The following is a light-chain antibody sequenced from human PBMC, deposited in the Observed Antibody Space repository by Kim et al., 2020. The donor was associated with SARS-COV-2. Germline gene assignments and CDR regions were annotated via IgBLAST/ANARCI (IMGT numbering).Light chain of an antibody. CDR3: ASWDDSLNGPV. CDR1: SSNIGDNS. CDR2: NDN. J-gene: IGLJ3*02. Sequence: GQTSTISCSGSSSNIGDNSVNWYQQVPGKAPKLLIRNDNERPSGVPDRFSGSKSGTSASLAISGLQSEDEADYYCASWDDSLNGPVFGGGTKLTVL. V-gene: IGLV1-44*01.